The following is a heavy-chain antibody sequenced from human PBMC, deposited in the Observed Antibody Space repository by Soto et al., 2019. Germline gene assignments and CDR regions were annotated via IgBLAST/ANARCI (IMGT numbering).Heavy chain of an antibody. CDR1: GFTFSSYG. CDR2: IWYDGSNK. D-gene: IGHD6-13*01. J-gene: IGHJ3*02. V-gene: IGHV3-33*01. CDR3: ARRIAAAAKSPYAFDI. Sequence: QVQLVESGGGVVQPGRSLRLSCAASGFTFSSYGMHWVRQAPGKGLEWVAVIWYDGSNKYYADSVKGRFTISRDNSKKGGERQMNSLRAEDTAVYYCARRIAAAAKSPYAFDIWGQGTMVTVSS.